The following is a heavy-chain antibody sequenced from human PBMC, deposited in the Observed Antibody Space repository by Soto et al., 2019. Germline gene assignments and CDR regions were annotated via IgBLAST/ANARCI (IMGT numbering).Heavy chain of an antibody. J-gene: IGHJ4*02. D-gene: IGHD3-22*01. CDR3: ARDQTDSGGYSDS. Sequence: QVQLVESGGGVVQPGGSLRLSCEASGFNFSSYCIHWVRQAPGKGLEWVAIIWNDGSNEYYADSVKGRFTITRDNSKNTVYLEVSKLIAEDTAVYFCARDQTDSGGYSDSWGQGTLVTVSS. CDR1: GFNFSSYC. V-gene: IGHV3-33*01. CDR2: IWNDGSNE.